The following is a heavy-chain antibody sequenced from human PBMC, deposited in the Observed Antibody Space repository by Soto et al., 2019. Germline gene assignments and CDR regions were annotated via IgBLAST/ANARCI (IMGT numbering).Heavy chain of an antibody. D-gene: IGHD3-10*01. CDR3: ARDILLWFGELPPRAHDAFDI. Sequence: QVQLQESGPGLVKPSQTLSLTCTVSGGSISSGGYFWSWIRQHPGKGLEWIGDINYSGSTYSNPSLKSRVTISVATAKNLFSLTLSSVTAADTAVYYCARDILLWFGELPPRAHDAFDIWGQGTMVTVSS. CDR1: GGSISSGGYF. V-gene: IGHV4-31*03. J-gene: IGHJ3*02. CDR2: INYSGST.